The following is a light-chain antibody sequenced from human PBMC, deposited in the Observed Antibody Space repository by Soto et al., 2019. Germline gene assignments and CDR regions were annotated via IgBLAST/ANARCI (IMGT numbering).Light chain of an antibody. CDR2: EVV. J-gene: IGLJ1*01. CDR3: KSYAGSNTYV. Sequence: QSVLTQPPSASGSPGQSVTISCTGTSSDVGGYNYVSWYQQHPGKAPKLMIYEVVQRPSGVPDRFSGSKSGNTASLTVSGLQAADEADYFCKSYAGSNTYVFGSGTKV. CDR1: SSDVGGYNY. V-gene: IGLV2-8*01.